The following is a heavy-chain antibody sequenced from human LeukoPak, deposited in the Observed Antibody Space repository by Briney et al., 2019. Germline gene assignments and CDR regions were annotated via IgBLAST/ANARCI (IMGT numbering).Heavy chain of an antibody. V-gene: IGHV5-51*01. CDR3: ATRSGSYFSALDY. J-gene: IGHJ4*02. CDR1: RDSFTTSW. D-gene: IGHD1-26*01. Sequence: GESLKISCKGSRDSFTTSWIGWVRQMPGKGLEWMGIIYPGDSDTKYSPSFQGQVTISADKSISTAYLQWSSLKASDTAMYYCATRSGSYFSALDYWGQGTLVTVSS. CDR2: IYPGDSDT.